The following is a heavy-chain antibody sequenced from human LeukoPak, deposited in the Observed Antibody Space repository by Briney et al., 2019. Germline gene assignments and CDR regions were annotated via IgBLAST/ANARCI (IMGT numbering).Heavy chain of an antibody. D-gene: IGHD6-19*01. CDR2: ISGSGVST. J-gene: IGHJ4*02. CDR1: GVTFSSYA. V-gene: IGHV3-23*01. Sequence: GGSLRLSCAASGVTFSSYAMSWVRQAPGKGLEWVSGISGSGVSTYYADSVKGRFTISRDNSKNTLYLQMNSLRAEDTALYYCAKGSSSGWSGDYFDYWGQGTLVTVSS. CDR3: AKGSSSGWSGDYFDY.